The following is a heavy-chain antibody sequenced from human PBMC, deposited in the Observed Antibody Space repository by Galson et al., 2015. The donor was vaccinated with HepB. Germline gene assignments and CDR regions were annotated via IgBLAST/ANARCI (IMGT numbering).Heavy chain of an antibody. V-gene: IGHV4-4*02. CDR1: GGSISSSNW. CDR3: ALLPYDFWSGYPKHDAFDI. Sequence: LSLTCAVSGGSISSSNWWSWVRQPPGKGLEWIGEIYHSGSTNYNPSLKSRVTISVDKSKNQFSLKLSSVTAADTAVYYCALLPYDFWSGYPKHDAFDIWGQGTMVTVSS. CDR2: IYHSGST. J-gene: IGHJ3*02. D-gene: IGHD3-3*01.